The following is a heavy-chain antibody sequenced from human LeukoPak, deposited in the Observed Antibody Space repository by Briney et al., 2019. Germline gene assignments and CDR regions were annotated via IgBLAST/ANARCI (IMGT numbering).Heavy chain of an antibody. V-gene: IGHV1-2*02. J-gene: IGHJ4*02. CDR3: ASNIVVVPALDY. Sequence: ASVPVSFMASGYTFTEYYMHWLRQARGRGGAGMGWINPNSGGTTYAQKFQGRVTMTRDTSISTAYMELSRLRSDGTAVYYCASNIVVVPALDYWGQGTLVTVSS. CDR2: INPNSGGT. CDR1: GYTFTEYY. D-gene: IGHD2-2*01.